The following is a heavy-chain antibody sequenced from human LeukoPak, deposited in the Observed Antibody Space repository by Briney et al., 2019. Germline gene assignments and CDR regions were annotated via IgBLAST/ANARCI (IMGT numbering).Heavy chain of an antibody. CDR3: ATIQLRWNYCDS. CDR2: IYYSGST. CDR1: GGSISSSSYY. Sequence: PSETLSLTCTVSGGSISSSSYYWGWIRQPPGKGLEWIGNIYYSGSTYYNPSLKSRVTISVDTSKNQFSLKLTSVTAADTAFYYCATIQLRWNYCDSWGQGTLVTVSS. V-gene: IGHV4-39*07. J-gene: IGHJ4*02. D-gene: IGHD2-2*01.